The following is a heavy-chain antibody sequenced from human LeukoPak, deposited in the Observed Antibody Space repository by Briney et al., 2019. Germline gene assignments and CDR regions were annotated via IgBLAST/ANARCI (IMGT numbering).Heavy chain of an antibody. CDR1: GFTFSSYG. CDR2: ISGSGGGT. V-gene: IGHV3-23*01. D-gene: IGHD1-14*01. J-gene: IGHJ4*02. CDR3: AKDRDSASSRNTYFDS. Sequence: GRSLRLSCAASGFTFSSYGMHWVRQAPGKGLEWVAGISGSGGGTYYADSVKGRLTISRDNSKNTLYLQMNSLRAEDTALYYCAKDRDSASSRNTYFDSWGQGTLVSVSS.